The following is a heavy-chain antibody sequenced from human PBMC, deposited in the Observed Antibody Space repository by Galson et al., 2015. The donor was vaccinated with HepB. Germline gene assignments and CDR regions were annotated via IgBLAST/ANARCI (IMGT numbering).Heavy chain of an antibody. CDR3: ARETGSGWYGYYYYGMDV. D-gene: IGHD6-19*01. CDR2: INSDGSST. J-gene: IGHJ6*02. Sequence: SLRLSCAASGFTFSSYWMHWVRQAPGKGLVWVSRINSDGSSTSYADSVKGRFTISRDNAKNTLYLQMNSLRAEDTAVYYCARETGSGWYGYYYYGMDVWGQGTTVTVSS. V-gene: IGHV3-74*01. CDR1: GFTFSSYW.